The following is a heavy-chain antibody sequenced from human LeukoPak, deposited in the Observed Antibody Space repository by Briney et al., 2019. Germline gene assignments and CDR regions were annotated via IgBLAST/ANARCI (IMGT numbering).Heavy chain of an antibody. CDR3: AKDRNYYDSSGYYWDY. J-gene: IGHJ4*02. CDR1: GFTFSSYG. D-gene: IGHD3-22*01. V-gene: IGHV3-33*06. Sequence: GGSLRLSCAASGFTFSSYGMHWVRQAPGKGLEWVAVIWYDGSNKYYADSVKGRFTISRDNSKNTLYPQMNSLRAEDTAVYYCAKDRNYYDSSGYYWDYWGQGTLVTVSS. CDR2: IWYDGSNK.